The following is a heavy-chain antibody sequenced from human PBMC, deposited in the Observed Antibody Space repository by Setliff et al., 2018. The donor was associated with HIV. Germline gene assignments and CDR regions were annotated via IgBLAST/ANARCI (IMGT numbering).Heavy chain of an antibody. D-gene: IGHD3-9*01. V-gene: IGHV1-18*01. CDR2: ISGDNGDT. J-gene: IGHJ6*02. Sequence: WASVKVSCKASGYTISAHGVSWVRHAPGHGLEWVGWISGDNGDTKYSQRFQGRLTMTTETSTNTAYMELRSLRSDDTAVYYCAIDGLSYNILPGSIAYFHSGMDVWGQGTTVTVSS. CDR1: GYTISAHG. CDR3: AIDGLSYNILPGSIAYFHSGMDV.